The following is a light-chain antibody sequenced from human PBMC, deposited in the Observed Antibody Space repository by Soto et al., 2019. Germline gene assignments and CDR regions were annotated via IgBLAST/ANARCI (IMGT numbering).Light chain of an antibody. J-gene: IGLJ1*01. Sequence: QSALTQPASVSGSPGQSITISCTGTSSDIGSYDLVSWYQQHPGTAPKLIIYEVTKRPSGVSTRFSGSKSGNTASLTISGFQAVDEADYYCCSFADFTYVFGTGTKLTVL. CDR1: SSDIGSYDL. CDR2: EVT. CDR3: CSFADFTYV. V-gene: IGLV2-23*02.